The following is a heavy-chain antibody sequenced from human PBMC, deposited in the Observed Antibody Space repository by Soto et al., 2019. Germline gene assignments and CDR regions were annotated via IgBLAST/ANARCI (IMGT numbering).Heavy chain of an antibody. CDR2: IYYSGST. CDR1: VGSISSYY. CDR3: ARQGYGDSTSIDY. Sequence: PSETLSLTCTVSVGSISSYYWSWIRQPPGKGLEWIGYIYYSGSTNYNPSLKSRVTISVDTSKNQFSLKLSSVTAADTAVYYCARQGYGDSTSIDYWGQGTLVTVSS. J-gene: IGHJ4*02. V-gene: IGHV4-59*08. D-gene: IGHD4-17*01.